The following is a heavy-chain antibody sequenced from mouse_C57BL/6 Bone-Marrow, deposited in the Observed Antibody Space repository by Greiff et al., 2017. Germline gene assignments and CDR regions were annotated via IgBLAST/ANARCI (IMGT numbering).Heavy chain of an antibody. CDR3: AREDYYDFDGPPWFAY. CDR1: GYTFTDYY. Sequence: QVQLQQSGAELVRPGASVKLSCKASGYTFTDYYINWVKQRPGQGLEWIARIYPGSGNTYYNEKFKGKATLTAEKSSSTAYMQLSSLTSEDSAVYFCAREDYYDFDGPPWFAYWGQGTLVTVSA. J-gene: IGHJ3*01. CDR2: IYPGSGNT. D-gene: IGHD2-4*01. V-gene: IGHV1-76*01.